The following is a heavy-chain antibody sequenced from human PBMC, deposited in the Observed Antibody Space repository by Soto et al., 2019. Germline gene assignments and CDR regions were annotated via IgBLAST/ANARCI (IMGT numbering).Heavy chain of an antibody. Sequence: GWSLRLSCAASGFTFSSYAMSWVRQAPGKGLEWVSAISGSGGSTYYADSVKGRFTISRDNSKNTLYLQMNSLRAEDTAVYYCEKGGQWLVRAIRYFDYWGQGTLVTVS. CDR3: EKGGQWLVRAIRYFDY. CDR2: ISGSGGST. V-gene: IGHV3-23*01. D-gene: IGHD6-19*01. CDR1: GFTFSSYA. J-gene: IGHJ4*02.